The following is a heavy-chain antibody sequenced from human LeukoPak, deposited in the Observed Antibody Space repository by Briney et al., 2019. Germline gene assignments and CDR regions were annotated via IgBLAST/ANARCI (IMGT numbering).Heavy chain of an antibody. J-gene: IGHJ4*02. Sequence: GGSLRLSCAASGFTFNNCAMHWVRQAPGKGLEWVAVISYDGSSKYYADSVKGRFTISRDNSKNTLDLQMNSLRAEDTAVYYCARAQYYYGSGSYLNYWGQGTLVTVSS. CDR3: ARAQYYYGSGSYLNY. CDR1: GFTFNNCA. CDR2: ISYDGSSK. D-gene: IGHD3-10*01. V-gene: IGHV3-30-3*01.